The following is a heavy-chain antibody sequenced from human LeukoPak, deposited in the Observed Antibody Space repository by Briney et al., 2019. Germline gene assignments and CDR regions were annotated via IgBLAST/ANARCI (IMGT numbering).Heavy chain of an antibody. V-gene: IGHV3-23*01. CDR3: AKSPAVDAAFDI. D-gene: IGHD4-23*01. Sequence: GGSLRLSCAASGFTFSSIAMSWVRQAPGKGLEWVSAISGSGGSTYYADSVKGRFTISRDNSKNTLYLRMNSLRAEDTAVYYCAKSPAVDAAFDIWGQGTMVTVSS. CDR2: ISGSGGST. CDR1: GFTFSSIA. J-gene: IGHJ3*02.